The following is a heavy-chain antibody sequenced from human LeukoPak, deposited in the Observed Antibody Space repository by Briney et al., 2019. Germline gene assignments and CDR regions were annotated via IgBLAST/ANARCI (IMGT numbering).Heavy chain of an antibody. V-gene: IGHV3-30*18. D-gene: IGHD3-22*01. Sequence: GGSLRLSCEASGFTFSTYGIHWVRQDPGKGLERVAFISYDGSNKYYADSVKGRFTISRDNSKNTLYLQMNSLRAEDRAVYYCAKTTLIYSDSSAYFDYWGQGTLVTVSS. CDR3: AKTTLIYSDSSAYFDY. J-gene: IGHJ4*02. CDR1: GFTFSTYG. CDR2: ISYDGSNK.